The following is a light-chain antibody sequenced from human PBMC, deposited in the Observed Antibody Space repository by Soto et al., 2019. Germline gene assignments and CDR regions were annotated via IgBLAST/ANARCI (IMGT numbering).Light chain of an antibody. J-gene: IGKJ3*01. CDR1: QSVNNNY. CDR2: RAS. V-gene: IGKV3-20*01. CDR3: QQYGSSPFT. Sequence: EIVLTQSPGALSLSPGDRATLSCRASQSVNNNYLVWYQQNSGQPPRLLIHRASSRATGTPARFSGSVSGTDFNLTIIRLEPEHFAMYYCQQYGSSPFTFVPGTKVDIK.